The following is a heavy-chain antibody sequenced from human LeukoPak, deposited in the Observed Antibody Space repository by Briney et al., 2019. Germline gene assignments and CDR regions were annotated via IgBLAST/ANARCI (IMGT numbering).Heavy chain of an antibody. J-gene: IGHJ4*02. CDR2: INTDGSTT. Sequence: GGSLRLSCAASGFTFSTYWMHWVRQTPGKGLVWVSRINTDGSTTNYADSVKGRFTISRDNAKNTLYLQMNSLRAEDTAVYYCARVLQGEWFVDYWGQGTLVTVSS. CDR3: ARVLQGEWFVDY. V-gene: IGHV3-74*01. CDR1: GFTFSTYW. D-gene: IGHD3-3*01.